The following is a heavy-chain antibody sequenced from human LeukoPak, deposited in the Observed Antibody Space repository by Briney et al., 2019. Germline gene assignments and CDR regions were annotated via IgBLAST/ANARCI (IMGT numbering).Heavy chain of an antibody. CDR2: ISSSGSTI. V-gene: IGHV3-48*03. CDR1: GFTFSSYE. J-gene: IGHJ6*04. CDR3: MGAGRITMVRGVMNGMDV. D-gene: IGHD3-10*01. Sequence: PGGSLRLSCAASGFTFSSYEMNWVRQAPGKGLEWVSYISSSGSTIYYADSVKGRFTISSDNAKNSLYLQMNSLRAEDTAVYYCMGAGRITMVRGVMNGMDVWGKGTTVTVSS.